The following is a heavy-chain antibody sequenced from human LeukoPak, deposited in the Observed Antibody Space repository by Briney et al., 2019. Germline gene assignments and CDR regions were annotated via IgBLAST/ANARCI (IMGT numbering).Heavy chain of an antibody. CDR2: IYYSGST. Sequence: SETLSLTCTVSGGSISSSSYYWGWIRQPPGKGLEWIGSIYYSGSTYYNPSLKSRVTISVDTSKNQFSLKLSSVTAADTAVYYCARALSVVGIDYWGQGTLVTVSS. V-gene: IGHV4-39*07. D-gene: IGHD3-22*01. CDR1: GGSISSSSYY. CDR3: ARALSVVGIDY. J-gene: IGHJ4*02.